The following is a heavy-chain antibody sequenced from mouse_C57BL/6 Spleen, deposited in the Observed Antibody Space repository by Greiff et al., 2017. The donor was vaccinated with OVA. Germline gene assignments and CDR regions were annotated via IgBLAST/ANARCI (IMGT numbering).Heavy chain of an antibody. CDR2: IYPGSGNT. V-gene: IGHV1-76*01. J-gene: IGHJ2*01. Sequence: QVQLKESGAELVRPGASVKLSCKASGYTFTDYYINWVKQRPGQGLEWIARIYPGSGNTYYNEKFKGKATLTAEKSSSTAYMQLSSLTSEDSAVYFCARGRTFFDYWGQGTTLTFSS. CDR3: ARGRTFFDY. CDR1: GYTFTDYY.